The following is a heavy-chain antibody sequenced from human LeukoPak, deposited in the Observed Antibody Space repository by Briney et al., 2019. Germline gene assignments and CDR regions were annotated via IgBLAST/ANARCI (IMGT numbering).Heavy chain of an antibody. CDR3: ARLGRVTGWYSVY. V-gene: IGHV3-74*03. CDR2: IGSDGSGT. Sequence: GGSLRLSCAASGFNFRDYGMHWVRHAPGEGLVWVSRIGSDGSGTKYADSVKGRFTVYRDNAKTTLYLEMNSLRVEDTAVYYCARLGRVTGWYSVYWGQGAMVTVAS. J-gene: IGHJ4*02. D-gene: IGHD1-26*01. CDR1: GFNFRDYG.